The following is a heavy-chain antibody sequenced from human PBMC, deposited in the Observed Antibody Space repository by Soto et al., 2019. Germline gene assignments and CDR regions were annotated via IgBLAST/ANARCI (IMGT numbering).Heavy chain of an antibody. D-gene: IGHD4-17*01. Sequence: ASVKVSCKASGYTFITYAMHWVRQAPGQRLEWMGWINAGNGNTKYSQKFQGRVTITRDTSASTAYMELSSLRSEDTAVYYCARSDYGDDGGYYYYMDVWGKGTTVTVSS. CDR3: ARSDYGDDGGYYYYMDV. J-gene: IGHJ6*03. CDR1: GYTFITYA. CDR2: INAGNGNT. V-gene: IGHV1-3*01.